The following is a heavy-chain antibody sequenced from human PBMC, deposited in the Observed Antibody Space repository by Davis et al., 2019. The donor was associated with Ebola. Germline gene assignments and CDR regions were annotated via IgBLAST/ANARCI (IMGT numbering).Heavy chain of an antibody. Sequence: GESLKISCAASGFPFSSSAMHWVRQAPGKGLEWVAVASYDGNNKFYADSVKGRFTISRDNAGSTLYLQVNSLRAEDTAVYYCARDGGLVRVYFDYWGQGSLVTVSS. D-gene: IGHD3-16*01. CDR1: GFPFSSSA. J-gene: IGHJ4*02. CDR3: ARDGGLVRVYFDY. CDR2: ASYDGNNK. V-gene: IGHV3-30-3*01.